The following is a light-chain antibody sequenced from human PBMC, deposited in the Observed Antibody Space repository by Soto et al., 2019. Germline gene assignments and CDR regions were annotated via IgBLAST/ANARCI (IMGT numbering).Light chain of an antibody. CDR2: DAS. V-gene: IGKV3-11*01. CDR1: QSISSY. J-gene: IGKJ1*01. Sequence: EIVLTQSRATLSLSPGERATLSCRASQSISSYLAWYQHKPGQAPRLLIYDASTRAAGIPARFSGSGSGTDFTLTISSLEPEDFAVYFCQLRSNWPPTWTFGQGTKVEVK. CDR3: QLRSNWPPTWT.